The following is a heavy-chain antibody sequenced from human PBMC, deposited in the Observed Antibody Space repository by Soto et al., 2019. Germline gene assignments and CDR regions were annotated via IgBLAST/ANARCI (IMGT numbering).Heavy chain of an antibody. J-gene: IGHJ5*02. V-gene: IGHV3-48*01. D-gene: IGHD2-2*01. CDR1: GFTFSTYS. CDR2: ISSSSSTI. CDR3: ARALGYASWFDP. Sequence: GGSLRLSCAASGFTFSTYSMNWVRQAPGKGLEWVSYISSSSSTIFYTDSVKGRFTISRDNSKNTLYLQMGSLRAEDMAVYYCARALGYASWFDPWGQGTLVTVSS.